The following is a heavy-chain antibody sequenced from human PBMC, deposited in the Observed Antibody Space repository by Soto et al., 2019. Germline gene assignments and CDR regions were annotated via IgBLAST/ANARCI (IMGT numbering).Heavy chain of an antibody. Sequence: QVQLQESGPGLVKPSQTLSLTCTVSGGSISSGGYNWSWIRQHPGKGLEWIGYIYYSGSTYYNPSLKSRVTISVDTSKNQFSLKLSSVTAADTAVYYCARFGSSWPFDYWGQGTLVTVSS. V-gene: IGHV4-31*03. D-gene: IGHD6-13*01. CDR1: GGSISSGGYN. CDR3: ARFGSSWPFDY. CDR2: IYYSGST. J-gene: IGHJ4*02.